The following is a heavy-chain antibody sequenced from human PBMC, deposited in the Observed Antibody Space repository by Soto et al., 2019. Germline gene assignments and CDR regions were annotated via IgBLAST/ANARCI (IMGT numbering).Heavy chain of an antibody. D-gene: IGHD2-2*01. V-gene: IGHV4-30-4*01. CDR1: GGSISIGIYY. CDR3: ARGRGGVPAAHGGVKYYYYGMDV. CDR2: IYYSGST. J-gene: IGHJ6*02. Sequence: SETLSLTCSVSGGSISIGIYYWGWIRQPPEESLERIGYIYYSGSTSYTPSLKSRVTIAVESSNNHFSLKLSSVTAADMAVYYCARGRGGVPAAHGGVKYYYYGMDVWGQGTTVTVSS.